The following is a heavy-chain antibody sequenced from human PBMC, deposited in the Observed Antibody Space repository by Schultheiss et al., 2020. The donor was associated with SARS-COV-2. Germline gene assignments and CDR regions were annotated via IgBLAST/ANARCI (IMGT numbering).Heavy chain of an antibody. CDR2: ISSSSSYI. D-gene: IGHD3-22*01. Sequence: GGSLRLSCAASGFTLSSYRMNWVRQAPGKGLEWVSSISSSSSYIYYADSVKGRFTISRDNSKNTLYLQMNSLRAEDTAVYYCAKDAGGGEGYYYAYYYYYGMVVWGQGTTGTGSS. J-gene: IGHJ6*02. CDR3: AKDAGGGEGYYYAYYYYYGMVV. CDR1: GFTLSSYR. V-gene: IGHV3-21*04.